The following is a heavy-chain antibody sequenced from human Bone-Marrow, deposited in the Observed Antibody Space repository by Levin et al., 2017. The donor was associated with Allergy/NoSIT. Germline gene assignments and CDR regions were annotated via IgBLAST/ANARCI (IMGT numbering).Heavy chain of an antibody. CDR1: GVSLTTSGVG. CDR2: IYWNDEK. D-gene: IGHD3-22*01. CDR3: IHTSGHYFYYDSGLDV. J-gene: IGHJ6*02. V-gene: IGHV2-5*01. Sequence: SGPTLVKPTQTLTLTCTLSGVSLTTSGVGVGWIRQPPGKALEWLALIYWNDEKKYRPSLKSRLTITKDTPKNEVILTMMNVDPVDTATYYCIHTSGHYFYYDSGLDVWGQGTTVTVSS.